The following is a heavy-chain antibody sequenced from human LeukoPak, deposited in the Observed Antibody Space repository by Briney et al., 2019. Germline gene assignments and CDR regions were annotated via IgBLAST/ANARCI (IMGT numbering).Heavy chain of an antibody. CDR2: IYHSGST. J-gene: IGHJ3*02. CDR3: ARRNRDILTGFDAFDI. Sequence: PSGTLSLTCAVSGGSISSSNWWSWVRQPPGKGLEWIGEIYHSGSTYYNPSLKSRVTISVDTSKNQFSLKLSSVTAADTAVYYCARRNRDILTGFDAFDIWGQGTMVTVSS. V-gene: IGHV4-4*02. D-gene: IGHD3-9*01. CDR1: GGSISSSNW.